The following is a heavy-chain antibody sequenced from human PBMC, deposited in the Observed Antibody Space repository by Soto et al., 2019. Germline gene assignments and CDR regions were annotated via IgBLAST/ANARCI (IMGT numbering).Heavy chain of an antibody. J-gene: IGHJ6*02. CDR1: GFTVSSNY. D-gene: IGHD3-9*01. CDR3: AREKVRLDFDWLLIGMDV. Sequence: GGSLRLSCAASGFTVSSNYMSWVRQAPGKGLEWVSVIYSGGSTYYADSVKGRFTISRDNSKNTRYLQMNSLRAEDTAVYYCAREKVRLDFDWLLIGMDVWGQGTTVTVSS. CDR2: IYSGGST. V-gene: IGHV3-53*01.